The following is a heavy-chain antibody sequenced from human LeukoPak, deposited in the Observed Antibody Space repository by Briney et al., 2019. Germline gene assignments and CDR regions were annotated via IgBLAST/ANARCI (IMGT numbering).Heavy chain of an antibody. J-gene: IGHJ4*02. CDR3: ARDPTGTTGIDY. Sequence: GGSLRLSCAASGFTFSSYGMHWVRQAPGKGLEWVAFIRYDGSNKYYADSVKGRFTISRDNSKNTLYLQMNSLRAEDTAVYYCARDPTGTTGIDYWGQGTLVTVSS. D-gene: IGHD1-1*01. CDR2: IRYDGSNK. CDR1: GFTFSSYG. V-gene: IGHV3-30*02.